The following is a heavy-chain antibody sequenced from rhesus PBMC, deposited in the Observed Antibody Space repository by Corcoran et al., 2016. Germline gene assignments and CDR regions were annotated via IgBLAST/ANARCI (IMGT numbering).Heavy chain of an antibody. CDR2: IYGSGSST. Sequence: QLQLQESGPGLVKPSETLSVTCAVSGGSISSSYWSWIRQAPGKGLEWIGFIYGSGSSTNYNPSLKSRVTLTVETSKSQLSLKLSSVTTADTAVYYCARGPYNSGSYNDAFDFWGQGLRVTVSS. D-gene: IGHD1-44*02. J-gene: IGHJ3*01. CDR3: ARGPYNSGSYNDAFDF. V-gene: IGHV4-169*01. CDR1: GGSISSSY.